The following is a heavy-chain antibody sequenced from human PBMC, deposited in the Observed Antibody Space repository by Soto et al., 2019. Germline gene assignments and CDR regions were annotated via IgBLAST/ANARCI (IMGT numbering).Heavy chain of an antibody. D-gene: IGHD3-22*01. CDR1: GFSFTSYI. CDR3: AKVLNYYDSSGSDY. CDR2: ISYDGSNK. Sequence: GGSLTLSCAASGFSFTSYIPHWVRQAPGKGLEWVAVISYDGSNKYYADSVKGRFTISRDNSKNTLYLQMNSLRAEDTAVYYCAKVLNYYDSSGSDYWGQGTLVTVSS. V-gene: IGHV3-30*18. J-gene: IGHJ4*02.